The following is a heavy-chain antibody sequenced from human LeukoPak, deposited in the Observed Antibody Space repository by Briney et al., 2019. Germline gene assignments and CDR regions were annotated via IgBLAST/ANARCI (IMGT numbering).Heavy chain of an antibody. J-gene: IGHJ4*02. CDR1: GYTFTGYY. Sequence: ASVKVSCKASGYTFTGYYMHWVRQAPGQGIEWMGWINPNSGGTNYAQKFQGRVTMTRDTSISTAYMELSRLRSDDTAVYYCARGPGRYDFWSGYYMDYWGQGTLVTVSS. D-gene: IGHD3-3*01. CDR3: ARGPGRYDFWSGYYMDY. V-gene: IGHV1-2*02. CDR2: INPNSGGT.